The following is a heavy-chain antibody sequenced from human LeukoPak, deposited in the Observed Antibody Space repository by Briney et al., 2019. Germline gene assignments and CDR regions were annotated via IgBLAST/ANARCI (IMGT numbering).Heavy chain of an antibody. D-gene: IGHD1-26*01. V-gene: IGHV3-23*01. CDR1: GFTFSSYS. J-gene: IGHJ1*01. Sequence: PGGSLRLSCAASGFTFSSYSMNWVRQAPGKGLEWVSAISGSGGSTYYADSVKGRFTISRDNSKNALFLQMNSLRAEDTAVYYCAKDGIVGATNAEYFQHWGQGTLVTVSS. CDR2: ISGSGGST. CDR3: AKDGIVGATNAEYFQH.